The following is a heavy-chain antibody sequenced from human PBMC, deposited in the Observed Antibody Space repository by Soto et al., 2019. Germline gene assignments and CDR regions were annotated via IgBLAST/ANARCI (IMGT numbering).Heavy chain of an antibody. J-gene: IGHJ4*02. CDR2: ISAYNGNT. CDR3: SRDVGATYFDY. D-gene: IGHD1-26*01. Sequence: QVQLVQSGAEVKKPGASVKVSCKASGYTFTSYGISWVRQAPGQGLEWMGWISAYNGNTNYAQKLQGRVTMTTDTSTSTAYRELRSLRSDYTAVYYCSRDVGATYFDYWGQGTLVTVSS. CDR1: GYTFTSYG. V-gene: IGHV1-18*01.